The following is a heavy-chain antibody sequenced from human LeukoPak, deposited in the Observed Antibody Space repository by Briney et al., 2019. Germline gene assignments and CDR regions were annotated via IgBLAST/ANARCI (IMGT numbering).Heavy chain of an antibody. J-gene: IGHJ3*02. CDR3: ASGLAMGAFDI. D-gene: IGHD5-18*01. CDR1: GGTFSSYA. CDR2: IIPIFGTA. Sequence: GSSVKVSCKASGGTFSSYAISWVRQAPGQGLEWMGGIIPIFGTASYAQKFQGRVTITADESTCTAYMELSSLRSEDTAVYYCASGLAMGAFDIWGQGTMVTVSS. V-gene: IGHV1-69*01.